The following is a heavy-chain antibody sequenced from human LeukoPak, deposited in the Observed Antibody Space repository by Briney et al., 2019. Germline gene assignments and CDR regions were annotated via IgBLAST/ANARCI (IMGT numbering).Heavy chain of an antibody. V-gene: IGHV3-48*04. D-gene: IGHD2-2*01. CDR1: GFTFSSYS. CDR3: SSYLLPDDY. Sequence: GGSLRLSCAASGFTFSSYSMNWVRQAPGKGLEWVSYISSNGRTIYYADSVKGRFTISRDNAKNTLYLQMNSLRAEDTAVYYCSSYLLPDDYWGEGTLVTVSS. CDR2: ISSNGRTI. J-gene: IGHJ4*02.